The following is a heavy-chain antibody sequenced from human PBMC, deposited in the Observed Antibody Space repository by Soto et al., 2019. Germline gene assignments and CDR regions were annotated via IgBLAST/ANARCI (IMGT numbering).Heavy chain of an antibody. CDR3: ASRVARSGFDF. Sequence: PSQTLSLTCAISGDSVSSSTAAWNWIRSSPSRGLEWLRRTYYRSRWHHDYAVSLKSRITVNPDTSNNQFSLQLNSVTPDDTAVYYCASRVARSGFDFWGQGTLVTVS. D-gene: IGHD6-19*01. CDR2: TYYRSRWHH. V-gene: IGHV6-1*01. J-gene: IGHJ4*02. CDR1: GDSVSSSTAA.